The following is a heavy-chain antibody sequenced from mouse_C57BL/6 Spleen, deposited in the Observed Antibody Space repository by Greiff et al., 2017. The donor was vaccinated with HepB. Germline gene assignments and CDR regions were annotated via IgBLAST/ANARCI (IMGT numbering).Heavy chain of an antibody. CDR3: ARRGNYDGSSYEGLNAMDY. Sequence: QVQLQQPGAELVRPGSSVKLSCKASGYTFTSYWMHWVKQRPIQGLEWIGNIDPSDSETHYNQKFKDKATLTVDKSSSTAYMQLSSLTSEDSAVYYGARRGNYDGSSYEGLNAMDYWGQGTSVTVSS. D-gene: IGHD1-1*01. V-gene: IGHV1-52*01. CDR2: IDPSDSET. J-gene: IGHJ4*01. CDR1: GYTFTSYW.